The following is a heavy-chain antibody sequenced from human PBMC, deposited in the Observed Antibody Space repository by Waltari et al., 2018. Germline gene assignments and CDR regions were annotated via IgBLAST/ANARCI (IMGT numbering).Heavy chain of an antibody. D-gene: IGHD1-1*01. V-gene: IGHV4-34*01. CDR2: IHPMGST. Sequence: QLQQWGAGLLKPSKTLSLTCAVYGGSFIGYYLGWTRQPPGKGLEWIGEIHPMGSTAYNPSLTSRVTISGDMSKNQFSLKLTSVTAADTAVYFCARGRDPYKGGSLWGLGTLVTVSS. J-gene: IGHJ4*02. CDR1: GGSFIGYY. CDR3: ARGRDPYKGGSL.